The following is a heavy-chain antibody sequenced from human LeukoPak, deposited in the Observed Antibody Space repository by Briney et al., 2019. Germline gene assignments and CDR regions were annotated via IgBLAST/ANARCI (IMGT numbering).Heavy chain of an antibody. J-gene: IGHJ4*02. Sequence: SETLSLTCTVSGGSLWSFYWSWVRQPAGKGLEWIGRLYNNGSTNYNPSLKSRVTISVDTSKNQFSLKLSSVTAADTAVYYCARRGDYYDSSGYNGYFDYWGQGTLVTVSS. D-gene: IGHD3-22*01. CDR2: LYNNGST. CDR3: ARRGDYYDSSGYNGYFDY. V-gene: IGHV4-4*07. CDR1: GGSLWSFY.